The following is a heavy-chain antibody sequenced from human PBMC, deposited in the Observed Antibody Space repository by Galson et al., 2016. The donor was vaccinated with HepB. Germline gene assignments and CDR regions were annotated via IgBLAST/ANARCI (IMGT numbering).Heavy chain of an antibody. V-gene: IGHV3-33*08. D-gene: IGHD4-17*01. CDR1: GFTFNNYG. CDR3: ARDRGLLHYYDGMDV. Sequence: SLRLSCATSGFTFNNYGINWVRQAPGKGLEWVAVISYDGNNRHYADAVKGRFTISRDSSTNTVSLQMNSLRADDTAVYFCARDRGLLHYYDGMDVGGQGTTVTVSS. CDR2: ISYDGNNR. J-gene: IGHJ6*02.